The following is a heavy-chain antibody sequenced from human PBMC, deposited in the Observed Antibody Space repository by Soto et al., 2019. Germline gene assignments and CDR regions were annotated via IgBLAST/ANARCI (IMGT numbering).Heavy chain of an antibody. CDR1: GFTFSSYG. CDR3: AKVALGRGSSSHQHYYCYYMDV. CDR2: ISYDGSNK. D-gene: IGHD6-6*01. V-gene: IGHV3-30*18. Sequence: QVQLVESGGGVVQPGRSLRLSCAASGFTFSSYGMHWVRQAPGKGLEWVAVISYDGSNKYYADSVKGRFTISRDNSKNTLYLQMNSLRAEDTAVYYCAKVALGRGSSSHQHYYCYYMDVWGKGTTVTVSS. J-gene: IGHJ6*03.